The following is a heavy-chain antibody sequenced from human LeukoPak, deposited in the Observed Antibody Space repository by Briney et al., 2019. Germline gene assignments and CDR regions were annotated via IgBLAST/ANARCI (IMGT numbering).Heavy chain of an antibody. CDR1: GFTVTNNY. CDR2: IYSGGAT. J-gene: IGHJ4*02. D-gene: IGHD3-22*01. CDR3: ARGMYYYDSGGYYFDY. Sequence: QLGGSLKLSCAASGFTVTNNYMGWVRQAPGKGLEWVSLIYSGGATDYAASAKGRFTISRDNSKNTLYLQMDSLRAEDTAVYYCARGMYYYDSGGYYFDYWGQGSQVTVSS. V-gene: IGHV3-53*01.